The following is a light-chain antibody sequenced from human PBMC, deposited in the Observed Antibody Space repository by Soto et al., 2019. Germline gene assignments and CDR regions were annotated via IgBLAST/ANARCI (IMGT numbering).Light chain of an antibody. CDR3: QQADSFPLT. CDR2: AGS. V-gene: IGKV1D-12*01. Sequence: DIQMTQSPASVSASVGDRVTITCRASRGIGSWLAWYQQKPGKAPKLLISAGSSLQSGVPSRFSGSGSGRDFTLTISSLQPEDSATYYCQQADSFPLTFGGATTLEIK. CDR1: RGIGSW. J-gene: IGKJ4*01.